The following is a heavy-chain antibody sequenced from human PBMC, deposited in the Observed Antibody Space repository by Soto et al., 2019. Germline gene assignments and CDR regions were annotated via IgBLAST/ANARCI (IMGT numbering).Heavy chain of an antibody. V-gene: IGHV3-23*01. D-gene: IGHD6-19*01. Sequence: LXLSCAASVFTFSSYAMSWFRQAPGKGLEWVSAISGSGGSTYYAASVQGRFTISRDNSKNTLYLQMNSLRAEDTAVYYCAKENLMAGTWGMDVWGQGNTVPVSS. J-gene: IGHJ6*02. CDR1: VFTFSSYA. CDR3: AKENLMAGTWGMDV. CDR2: ISGSGGST.